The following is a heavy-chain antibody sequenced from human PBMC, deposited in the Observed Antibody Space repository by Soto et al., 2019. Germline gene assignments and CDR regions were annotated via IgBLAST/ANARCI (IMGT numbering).Heavy chain of an antibody. Sequence: QVQLVESGGGVVQPGRSLRLSCAASGFTFSSYGMHWVRQAPGKGLEWVAVISYDGSNKYYADSVKGRFTISRDNSKNTLYLQMNSLRAEDTAVYYCAVRDYSNYPFDYWGQGTLVTVSS. D-gene: IGHD4-4*01. CDR2: ISYDGSNK. CDR1: GFTFSSYG. J-gene: IGHJ4*02. V-gene: IGHV3-30*03. CDR3: AVRDYSNYPFDY.